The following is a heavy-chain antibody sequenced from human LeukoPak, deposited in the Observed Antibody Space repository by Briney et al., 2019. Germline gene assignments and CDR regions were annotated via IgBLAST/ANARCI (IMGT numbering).Heavy chain of an antibody. D-gene: IGHD4-17*01. J-gene: IGHJ4*02. Sequence: GGSLRLSCAASGFTFSSYSMNWVRQAPGKGLEWVSSISSSSSYIYYADSVKGRFTISRDNAKNSLYLQMNSLRAEDTAVYYCARNPLYGDYVSSGEYWGQGTLVTVSS. CDR2: ISSSSSYI. V-gene: IGHV3-21*01. CDR1: GFTFSSYS. CDR3: ARNPLYGDYVSSGEY.